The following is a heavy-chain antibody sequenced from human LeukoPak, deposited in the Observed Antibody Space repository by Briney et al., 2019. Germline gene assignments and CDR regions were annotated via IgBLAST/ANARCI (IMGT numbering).Heavy chain of an antibody. Sequence: GGSLRLSCAASGFTFSSYSMNWVRQAPGKGLGWVSSISSSSSYIYYADSVKGRFTISRDNAKNSLYLQMNSLRAEDTAVYYCAAMRYCSSTSCYSLEFDPWGQGTLVTVSS. D-gene: IGHD2-2*01. J-gene: IGHJ5*02. CDR1: GFTFSSYS. V-gene: IGHV3-21*01. CDR2: ISSSSSYI. CDR3: AAMRYCSSTSCYSLEFDP.